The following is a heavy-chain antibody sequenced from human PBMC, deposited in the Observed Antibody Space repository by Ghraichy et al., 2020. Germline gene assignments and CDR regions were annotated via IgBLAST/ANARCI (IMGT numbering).Heavy chain of an antibody. D-gene: IGHD5-18*01. CDR3: VGNTAMVYWYFDL. V-gene: IGHV4-4*09. Sequence: SETLSLTCTVSGGSISSYYWSWIRQPPGKGLEWIGYIYTSGSTNYNPSLKSRVTISVDTSKNQFSLKLSSVTAADTAVYYCVGNTAMVYWYFDLWGRGTLVTVSS. CDR1: GGSISSYY. CDR2: IYTSGST. J-gene: IGHJ2*01.